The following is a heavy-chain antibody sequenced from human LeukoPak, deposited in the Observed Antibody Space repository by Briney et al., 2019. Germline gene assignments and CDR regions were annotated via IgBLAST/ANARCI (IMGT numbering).Heavy chain of an antibody. J-gene: IGHJ5*02. CDR2: IYTSGST. V-gene: IGHV4-61*02. Sequence: PSETLSLTCAVSGGSISSGSYYWSWIRQPAGKGLEWIGRIYTSGSTNYNPSLKSRVTISVDTSKNQFSLKLSSVTAADTAVYYCATNTEGAAAGNWFDPWGQETLVTVSS. D-gene: IGHD6-13*01. CDR3: ATNTEGAAAGNWFDP. CDR1: GGSISSGSYY.